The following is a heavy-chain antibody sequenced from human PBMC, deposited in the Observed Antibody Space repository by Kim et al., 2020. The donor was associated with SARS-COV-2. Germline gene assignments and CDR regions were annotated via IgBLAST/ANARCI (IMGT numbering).Heavy chain of an antibody. CDR1: GGSINSGGYS. Sequence: SETLSLTCAVSGGSINSGGYSWNWIRQPPGKALEWIGYIFYSGNTYSNPSLKSRVTMSVDRSRSQFSLKLTSVTAADTAVYYCARGGYGGNALARGSFDIWGQGTKVTVSS. CDR3: ARGGYGGNALARGSFDI. D-gene: IGHD5-18*01. CDR2: IFYSGNT. J-gene: IGHJ3*02. V-gene: IGHV4-30-2*01.